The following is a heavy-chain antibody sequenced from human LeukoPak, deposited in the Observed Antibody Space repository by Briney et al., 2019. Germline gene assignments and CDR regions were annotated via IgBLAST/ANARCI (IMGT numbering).Heavy chain of an antibody. V-gene: IGHV4-59*01. Sequence: SESLSLTCTVSVGSISSYYWSWIRQPPWKGLEWIGYIYYSGSTNYNPSLKSRVTISVDTSKNQFSLKLSSVTAADTAVYYCARSSGTGTFSYWGQGTLVTVSS. CDR2: IYYSGST. CDR1: VGSISSYY. D-gene: IGHD6-25*01. CDR3: ARSSGTGTFSY. J-gene: IGHJ4*02.